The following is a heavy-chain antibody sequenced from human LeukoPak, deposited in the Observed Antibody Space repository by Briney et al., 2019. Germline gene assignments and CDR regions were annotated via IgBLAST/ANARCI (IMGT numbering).Heavy chain of an antibody. CDR1: GGSISSYY. CDR2: MHHSGSI. J-gene: IGHJ4*02. Sequence: SETLSLTCTVSGGSISSYYWSWIRQPPGKGLEWIGYMHHSGSINYNPSLKSRVTISGDTSKNQFSLKLSSVTAADTAVYYCARDVRGRGSGSYYMPGGYYFDYWGQGTLVTVSS. CDR3: ARDVRGRGSGSYYMPGGYYFDY. V-gene: IGHV4-59*01. D-gene: IGHD3-10*01.